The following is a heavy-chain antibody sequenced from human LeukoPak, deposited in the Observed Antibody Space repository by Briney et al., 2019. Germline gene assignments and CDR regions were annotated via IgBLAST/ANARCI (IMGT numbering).Heavy chain of an antibody. V-gene: IGHV3-21*01. Sequence: GGSLRLSCAASGFTFSSYSMNWVRQAPGKGLEWVLSISSSSSYIYYADSVKGRFTISRDNAKNSLYLQMNSLRAEDTAVYYCARDDRVIAAANLDYWGQGTLVTVSS. J-gene: IGHJ4*02. CDR2: ISSSSSYI. D-gene: IGHD6-13*01. CDR1: GFTFSSYS. CDR3: ARDDRVIAAANLDY.